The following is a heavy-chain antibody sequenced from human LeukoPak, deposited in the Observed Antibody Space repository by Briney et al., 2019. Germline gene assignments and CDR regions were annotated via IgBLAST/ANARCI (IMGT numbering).Heavy chain of an antibody. CDR3: ARHNYDSSGYWINDF. V-gene: IGHV4-61*01. CDR2: IYYSGST. Sequence: PSETLSLTCTVSGGSVSSGSYYWSWIRQPPGKGLECIGYIYYSGSTNYNPSLKSRVTISVDTSKNQFSLKLSSVTPADTAVYYCARHNYDSSGYWINDFWGQGTLVTVSP. J-gene: IGHJ4*02. D-gene: IGHD3-22*01. CDR1: GGSVSSGSYY.